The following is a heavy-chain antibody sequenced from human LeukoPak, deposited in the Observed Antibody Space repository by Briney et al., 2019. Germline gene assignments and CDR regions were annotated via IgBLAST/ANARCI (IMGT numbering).Heavy chain of an antibody. CDR2: INHSGST. J-gene: IGHJ5*02. V-gene: IGHV4-34*01. CDR1: GGSFSGYY. CDR3: ARAPCNWNYRFDP. Sequence: SETLSLTCAVYGGSFSGYYWSWIRQPPGKGLEWIGEINHSGSTNYNPSLKSRVTISVDTSKNQFSLKLSSVTAADTAVYYCARAPCNWNYRFDPWGQGTLVTVSS. D-gene: IGHD1-7*01.